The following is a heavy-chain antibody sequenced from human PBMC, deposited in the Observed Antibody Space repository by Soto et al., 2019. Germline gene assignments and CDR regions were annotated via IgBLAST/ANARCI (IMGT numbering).Heavy chain of an antibody. D-gene: IGHD6-13*01. J-gene: IGHJ4*02. CDR3: AKDQGSSWYEIDY. CDR2: ISGSGGST. CDR1: GFTFSNYA. Sequence: VVSLRLSCVASGFTFSNYAVTWVRQAPGKGLEWVSTISGSGGSTYYADSVKGRCTISRDNSKNTLYLQMNSLRAEDTAVYYCAKDQGSSWYEIDYWGQGT. V-gene: IGHV3-23*01.